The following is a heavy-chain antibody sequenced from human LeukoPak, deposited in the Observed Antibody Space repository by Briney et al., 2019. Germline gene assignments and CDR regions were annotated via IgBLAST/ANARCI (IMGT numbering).Heavy chain of an antibody. V-gene: IGHV4-59*01. J-gene: IGHJ4*02. CDR1: GGSISSYY. Sequence: PSETLSLTCTVSGGSISSYYWSWIRQPPGKGLEGIGYIYYSGSTNYNPSLKSRVTISVDTSKNQFSLKLSSVTAADTAVYYCASSMYSSSSPDYWGQGTLVTVSS. D-gene: IGHD6-6*01. CDR2: IYYSGST. CDR3: ASSMYSSSSPDY.